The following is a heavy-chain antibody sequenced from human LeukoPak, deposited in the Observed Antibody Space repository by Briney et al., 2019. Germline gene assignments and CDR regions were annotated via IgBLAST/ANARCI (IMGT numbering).Heavy chain of an antibody. V-gene: IGHV3-53*01. CDR1: GFTVSSNY. CDR3: ARDQLELRDYYYYMDV. Sequence: PGGSLRLSCAASGFTVSSNYMSWVRQAPGKGLEWVSVIYSGGSTYYADSVKGRFTISRDNSKNTLYLQINSLRAEDTAVYYCARDQLELRDYYYYMDVWGKGTTVTVSS. CDR2: IYSGGST. J-gene: IGHJ6*03. D-gene: IGHD1-7*01.